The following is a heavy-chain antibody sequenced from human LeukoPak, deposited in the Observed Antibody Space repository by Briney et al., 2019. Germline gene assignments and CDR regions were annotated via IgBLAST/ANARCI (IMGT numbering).Heavy chain of an antibody. CDR1: GGSFSDYQ. Sequence: ETLSLTCAVYGGSFSDYQWSWVRQAPGKGLEWVSAISGSGGSTYYADSVKGRFTISRDNSKNTLYLQMNSLRAEDTAVYYCAKGGLYNWNDYYFDYWGQGTLVTVSS. CDR2: ISGSGGST. V-gene: IGHV3-23*01. J-gene: IGHJ4*02. D-gene: IGHD1-20*01. CDR3: AKGGLYNWNDYYFDY.